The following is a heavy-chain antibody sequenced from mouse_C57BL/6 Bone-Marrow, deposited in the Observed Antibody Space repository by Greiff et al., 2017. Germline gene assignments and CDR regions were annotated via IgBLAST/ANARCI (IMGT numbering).Heavy chain of an antibody. V-gene: IGHV5-9-1*02. CDR2: ISTGGDYI. Sequence: EVKLMESGEGLVKPGGSLKLSCAASGFTFSSYAMSWVRQTPEKRLEWVAYISTGGDYIYYADTVKGRFTISRDNARNTLYLQMSSLKAEDTAMYYWTRDQGLPLFAYGGQGTLVTVSA. CDR3: TRDQGLPLFAY. J-gene: IGHJ3*01. CDR1: GFTFSSYA. D-gene: IGHD2-4*01.